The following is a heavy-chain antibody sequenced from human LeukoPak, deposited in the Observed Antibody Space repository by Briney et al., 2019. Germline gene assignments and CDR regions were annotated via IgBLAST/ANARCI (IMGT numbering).Heavy chain of an antibody. CDR2: IYYSGST. D-gene: IGHD2-15*01. V-gene: IGHV4-39*07. Sequence: SETLSLTCTVSGGSISSSSYYWGWIRQPPGKGLEWIGSIYYSGSTYYNPSLKSRVTISVDTSKSQFSLKLSSVTAADTAVYYCARIVLVAALPYFDYWGQGTLVTVSS. J-gene: IGHJ4*02. CDR3: ARIVLVAALPYFDY. CDR1: GGSISSSSYY.